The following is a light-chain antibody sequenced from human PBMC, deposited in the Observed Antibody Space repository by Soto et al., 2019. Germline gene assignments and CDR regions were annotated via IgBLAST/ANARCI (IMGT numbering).Light chain of an antibody. V-gene: IGLV2-8*01. CDR2: EVS. Sequence: QSALTQPPSASGSPGQSVTISCTGTSSDVGGYNYVSWYQQHPGKAPKLMISEVSKRPSGVPDRFSGSKSGNTASLTVSGLKAEDEADYYCSSWAGNDNVVFGGGTKVTVL. CDR3: SSWAGNDNVV. CDR1: SSDVGGYNY. J-gene: IGLJ2*01.